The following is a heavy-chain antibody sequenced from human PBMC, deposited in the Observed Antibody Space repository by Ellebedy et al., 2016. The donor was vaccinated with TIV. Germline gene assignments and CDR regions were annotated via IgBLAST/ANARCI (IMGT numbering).Heavy chain of an antibody. CDR2: IYYSERT. D-gene: IGHD6-19*01. V-gene: IGHV4-39*07. Sequence: GSLRLSXTVSGGSISSSFYYWGWIRQPPGKGLEWIGSIYYSERTYYNPSLKSRVTISVDTSKNQFSLKLSSVTAADTAVYYCARGGTVAGTEWFDPWGQGTLVTVSS. J-gene: IGHJ5*02. CDR1: GGSISSSFYY. CDR3: ARGGTVAGTEWFDP.